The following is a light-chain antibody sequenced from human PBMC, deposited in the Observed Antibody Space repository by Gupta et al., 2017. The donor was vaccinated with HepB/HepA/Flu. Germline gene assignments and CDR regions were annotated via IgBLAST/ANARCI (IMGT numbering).Light chain of an antibody. CDR1: QNIGSW. Sequence: DIRLTQSPSTLSASVGDRVTITCRASQNIGSWMAWYQQTPGKAPKLLIYKASNLESGVPSRFSGSGSGTEFTLTSSSLQPDDSATYYCQQNNSYCTFGQGTKVEIK. CDR3: QQNNSYCT. CDR2: KAS. J-gene: IGKJ1*01. V-gene: IGKV1-5*03.